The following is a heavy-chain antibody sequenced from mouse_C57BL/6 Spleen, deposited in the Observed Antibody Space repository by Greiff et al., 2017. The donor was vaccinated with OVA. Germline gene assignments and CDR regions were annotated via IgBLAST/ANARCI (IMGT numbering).Heavy chain of an antibody. Sequence: VQGVESGPGLVAPSQSLSITCTVSGFSLTSYAISWVRQPPGKGLEWLGVIWTGGGTNYNSALKSRLSISKDNSKSQVFLKMNRLQTDDTARYDCARMDYGSLYYFDYWGQGTTLTVSS. D-gene: IGHD1-1*01. J-gene: IGHJ2*01. CDR2: IWTGGGT. CDR3: ARMDYGSLYYFDY. V-gene: IGHV2-9-1*01. CDR1: GFSLTSYA.